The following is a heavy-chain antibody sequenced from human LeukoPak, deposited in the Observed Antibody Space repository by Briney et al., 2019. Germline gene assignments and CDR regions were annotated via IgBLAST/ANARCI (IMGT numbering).Heavy chain of an antibody. CDR1: GFTFSSYE. J-gene: IGHJ3*02. D-gene: IGHD2-15*01. V-gene: IGHV3-48*03. CDR2: ISSSGSTI. CDR3: ARSPYCSGGSCYGPDAFDI. Sequence: PGGSLRLSCAASGFTFSSYEMNWVRQAPGKGLEWVSYISSSGSTIYYADSVMGRFTISRDNAKNSLYLQMNSLRAEDTAVYYCARSPYCSGGSCYGPDAFDIWGQGTMVTVSS.